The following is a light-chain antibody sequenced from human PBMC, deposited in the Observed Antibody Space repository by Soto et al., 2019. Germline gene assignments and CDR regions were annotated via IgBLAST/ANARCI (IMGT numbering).Light chain of an antibody. CDR2: GAS. J-gene: IGKJ2*01. CDR1: QSVSSSY. V-gene: IGKV3-20*01. Sequence: EVVFTQSPVTLSFSRGERATLSCRASQSVSSSYLAWYQQKPGQAPRLLIYGASSRATGIPDRFSGSGSGTDFTLTISRLEPEDFAVYYCQQYDTSIWAYTFGQGTKVDIK. CDR3: QQYDTSIWAYT.